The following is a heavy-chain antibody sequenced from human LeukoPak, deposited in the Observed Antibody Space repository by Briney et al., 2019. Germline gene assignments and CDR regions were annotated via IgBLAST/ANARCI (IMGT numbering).Heavy chain of an antibody. Sequence: TSETLSLTCTVSGGSISSGSYYWSWIRQPAGKGLEWIGRIYTSGSTNYNPSLKSRVTISVDTSKNQFSLKLSSVTAADTAVYYCARERGISCSSTSCYTYYFDYWGQGTLATVSS. CDR1: GGSISSGSYY. J-gene: IGHJ4*02. CDR2: IYTSGST. CDR3: ARERGISCSSTSCYTYYFDY. D-gene: IGHD2-2*02. V-gene: IGHV4-61*02.